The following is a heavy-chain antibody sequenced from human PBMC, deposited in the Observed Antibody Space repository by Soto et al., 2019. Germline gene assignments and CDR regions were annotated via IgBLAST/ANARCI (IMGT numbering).Heavy chain of an antibody. CDR3: ARGIQYAYYSYMDV. J-gene: IGHJ6*03. CDR1: GYTFTSYD. Sequence: ASVKVSCKASGYTFTSYDINWVRQATGQGLEWMGWMNPNSGNTGYAQKFQGRVTMTRNTSISTAYMELSSLRSEDTAVYYCARGIQYAYYSYMDVWGKGTTVTVSS. V-gene: IGHV1-8*01. CDR2: MNPNSGNT. D-gene: IGHD4-4*01.